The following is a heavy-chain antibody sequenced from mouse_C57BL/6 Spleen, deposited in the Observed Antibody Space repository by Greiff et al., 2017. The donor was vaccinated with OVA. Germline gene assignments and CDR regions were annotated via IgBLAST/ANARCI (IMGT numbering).Heavy chain of an antibody. CDR1: GYTFTDYY. CDR2: INPNNGGT. V-gene: IGHV1-26*01. J-gene: IGHJ1*03. CDR3: ARRTEWYFDV. Sequence: VQLQQSGPELVKPGASVKISCKASGYTFTDYYMNWVKQSHGKSLEWIGDINPNNGGTSYNQKFKGKATLTVDKSSSTAYMELRSLTSEDSAVYYCARRTEWYFDVWGTGTTVTVSS.